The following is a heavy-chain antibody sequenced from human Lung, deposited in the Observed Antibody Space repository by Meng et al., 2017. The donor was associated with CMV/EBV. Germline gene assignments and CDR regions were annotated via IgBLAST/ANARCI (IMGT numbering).Heavy chain of an antibody. V-gene: IGHV1-24*01. J-gene: IGHJ6*02. Sequence: ASVXVSXKVSGYTLSELSMHWVRQAPGKGLEWMGGFDPEDGEAIYAQKVQGRVTMTEDTSTDTAYKELSNLRSDDTAVYYCSKVPRFYSYYGLDVWGQGTTVTVSS. CDR2: FDPEDGEA. CDR3: SKVPRFYSYYGLDV. CDR1: GYTLSELS. D-gene: IGHD3-10*01.